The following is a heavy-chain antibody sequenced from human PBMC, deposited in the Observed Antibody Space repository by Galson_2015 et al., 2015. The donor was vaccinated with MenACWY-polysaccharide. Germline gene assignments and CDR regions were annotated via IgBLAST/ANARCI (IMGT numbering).Heavy chain of an antibody. CDR3: ARDISSWYFDL. CDR2: IWHDGSKK. CDR1: GLTFSDYG. J-gene: IGHJ2*01. Sequence: SLRLSCAAFGLTFSDYGMHWVRQAPGKGLEWVAVIWHDGSKKFYVDSVKGRFTISRDNSKSTLSLQMNSLRAEDTAVYYCARDISSWYFDLWGRGTLVTVSS. V-gene: IGHV3-33*01.